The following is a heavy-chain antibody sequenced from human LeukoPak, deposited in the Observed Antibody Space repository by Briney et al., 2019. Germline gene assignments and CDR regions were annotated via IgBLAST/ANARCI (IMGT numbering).Heavy chain of an antibody. D-gene: IGHD3-10*01. J-gene: IGHJ4*02. CDR3: ARGISMVRGVNY. V-gene: IGHV1-2*02. CDR2: INPNSGGT. CDR1: TYTLTGDY. Sequence: ASVKVSCMASTYTLTGDYMHCVRQAPGQGLEWMGWINPNSGGTNFAQKFQGRVTMTRDTSISTAYMELSSLRSDDTAVYYCARGISMVRGVNYWGQGPLVTVSS.